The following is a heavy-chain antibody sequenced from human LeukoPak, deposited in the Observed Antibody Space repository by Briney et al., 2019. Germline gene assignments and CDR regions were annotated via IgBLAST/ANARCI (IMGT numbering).Heavy chain of an antibody. D-gene: IGHD3-10*01. CDR2: INHSGSI. V-gene: IGHV4-34*01. CDR1: GGSFSGYY. CDR3: ARVGEGRGIYYYGSGSYFDWFDP. J-gene: IGHJ5*02. Sequence: SETLSLTCAVYGGSFSGYYWSWIRQPPGKGLEWIGEINHSGSINYNPSLKSRVTISVDTSKNQFSLKLSSVTAADTAVYYCARVGEGRGIYYYGSGSYFDWFDPWGQGTLVTVSS.